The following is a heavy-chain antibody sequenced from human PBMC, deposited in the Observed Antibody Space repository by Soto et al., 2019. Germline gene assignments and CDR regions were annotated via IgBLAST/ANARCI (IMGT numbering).Heavy chain of an antibody. CDR2: IYPGDSDT. V-gene: IGHV5-51*01. D-gene: IGHD3-22*01. CDR1: GYSFTSYW. J-gene: IGHJ6*02. CDR3: ARHGEDSSGYYLYYYGMDV. Sequence: GESLKISCKGSGYSFTSYWIGWVRQMPGKGLEWMGIIYPGDSDTRYSPSFQGQVTISADKSISTAYLQWSSLKVSDTAMYYCARHGEDSSGYYLYYYGMDVWGQGTTVTVSS.